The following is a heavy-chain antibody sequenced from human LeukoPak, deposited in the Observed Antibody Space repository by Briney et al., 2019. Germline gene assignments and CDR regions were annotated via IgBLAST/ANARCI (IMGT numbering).Heavy chain of an antibody. J-gene: IGHJ4*02. CDR2: LSSSGSTI. Sequence: PGGSLRLSCAASGFTFSSYEMNWVREAPGKGLEWISYLSSSGSTIYYEDSVQGRFTISRDNAKKSLYLQMDSLRAEDTAVYYCARANGWYLRNYFDYWGQGILVTVSS. CDR3: ARANGWYLRNYFDY. CDR1: GFTFSSYE. V-gene: IGHV3-48*03. D-gene: IGHD6-19*01.